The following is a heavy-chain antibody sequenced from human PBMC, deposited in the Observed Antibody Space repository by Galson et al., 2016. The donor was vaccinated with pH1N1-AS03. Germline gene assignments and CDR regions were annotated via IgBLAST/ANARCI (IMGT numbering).Heavy chain of an antibody. Sequence: SVKVSCKASGYTFITYGISWVRQAPGQGLEWMGWISAYSGETRYAPNFQGRVTMTRDTSTRTAYMDLRSLTSDDTAVYYCVREFEDPQKRVVAFGYWGQGTLVIVSS. V-gene: IGHV1-18*01. CDR1: GYTFITYG. CDR3: VREFEDPQKRVVAFGY. CDR2: ISAYSGET. J-gene: IGHJ4*02.